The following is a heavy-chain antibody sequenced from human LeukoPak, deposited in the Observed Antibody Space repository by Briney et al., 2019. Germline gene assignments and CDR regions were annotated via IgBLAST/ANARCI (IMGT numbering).Heavy chain of an antibody. CDR2: INHSGST. V-gene: IGHV4-34*01. CDR1: GGSFSGYY. CDR3: ARGGKIYCSSTSCYALYYLDY. D-gene: IGHD2-2*01. J-gene: IGHJ4*02. Sequence: PSETLSLTCAVYGGSFSGYYWSWIRQPPGKGLEWIGEINHSGSTNYNPSLKSRVTISVDTSKNQFSLKLSSVTAADTAVYYCARGGKIYCSSTSCYALYYLDYWGQGTLVTVSS.